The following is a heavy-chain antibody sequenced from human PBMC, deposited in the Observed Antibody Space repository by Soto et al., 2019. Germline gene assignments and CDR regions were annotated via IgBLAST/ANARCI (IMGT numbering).Heavy chain of an antibody. CDR2: ISSSSSYI. Sequence: PGGSLRLSXAASGFTFSSYSMNWVRQAPGKGLEWVSSISSSSSYIYYADSVKGRFTISRDNAKNSLYLQMNSLRAEDTAVYYCARPYCSGGSCYSRPFDYWGQGTLVTVSS. CDR1: GFTFSSYS. J-gene: IGHJ4*02. CDR3: ARPYCSGGSCYSRPFDY. V-gene: IGHV3-21*01. D-gene: IGHD2-15*01.